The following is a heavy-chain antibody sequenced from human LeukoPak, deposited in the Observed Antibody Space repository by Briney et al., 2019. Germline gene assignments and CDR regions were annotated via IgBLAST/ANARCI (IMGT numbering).Heavy chain of an antibody. CDR2: IYYSGST. V-gene: IGHV4-39*01. D-gene: IGHD6-19*01. J-gene: IGHJ4*02. Sequence: SETLSLTCTVSGGSISSSSYYWGWIRQPPGKGLEWIGSIYYSGSTYYNPSLKSRVTISVDTSKNQFSLKLSSVTAADTAVYYCARLIAVAGTPLDYWGQGTLVTVSS. CDR3: ARLIAVAGTPLDY. CDR1: GGSISSSSYY.